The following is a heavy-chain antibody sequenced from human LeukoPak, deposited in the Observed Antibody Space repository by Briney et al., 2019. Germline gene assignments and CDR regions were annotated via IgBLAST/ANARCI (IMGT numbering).Heavy chain of an antibody. CDR3: ARGGILTGYYSPVDY. Sequence: SETLSLTCTVSGYSISSGYYWGWIRQPPGKGLEWIGSIYHSGSTYYNPSLKSRVTISVDTSKNQFSLKLSSVTAADTAVYYCARGGILTGYYSPVDYWGQGTLVTVSS. D-gene: IGHD3-9*01. CDR1: GYSISSGYY. J-gene: IGHJ4*02. CDR2: IYHSGST. V-gene: IGHV4-38-2*02.